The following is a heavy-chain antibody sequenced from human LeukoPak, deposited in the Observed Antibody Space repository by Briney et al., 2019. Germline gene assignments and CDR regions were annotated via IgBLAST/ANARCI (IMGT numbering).Heavy chain of an antibody. CDR3: ARGFSGYSYGPTYYYYGMDV. D-gene: IGHD5-18*01. CDR2: INHSGST. J-gene: IGHJ6*02. Sequence: SETLSLTCAVYGGSFSGYYWSWIRQPPGKGLEWIGEINHSGSTNYNPSLKSRVTISVDTSKNQFSLKLSSVTVADTAVYYCARGFSGYSYGPTYYYYGMDVWGQGTTVTVSS. V-gene: IGHV4-34*01. CDR1: GGSFSGYY.